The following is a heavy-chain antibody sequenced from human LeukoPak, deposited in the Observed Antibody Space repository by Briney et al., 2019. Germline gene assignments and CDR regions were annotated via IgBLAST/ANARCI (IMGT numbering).Heavy chain of an antibody. CDR2: IYYSGST. CDR1: GGSISSYY. J-gene: IGHJ4*02. D-gene: IGHD6-19*01. V-gene: IGHV4-59*01. CDR3: ARHRLEYSSESPEYYFDY. Sequence: PSETLSLTCSVSGGSISSYYWSWIRQPPGKGLWWIGYIYYSGSTNYSPSLKSRVTISVDTSKNQFSLKLSSVTAADTAVYYCARHRLEYSSESPEYYFDYWGQGTLVTVSS.